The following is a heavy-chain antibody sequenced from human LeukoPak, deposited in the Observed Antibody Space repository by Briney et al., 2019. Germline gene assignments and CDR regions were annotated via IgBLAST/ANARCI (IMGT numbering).Heavy chain of an antibody. J-gene: IGHJ6*03. CDR3: ARSTYYYGSGSYYNVFYYYYMDV. CDR2: IFYSGST. D-gene: IGHD3-10*01. CDR1: SGSISTSNYY. Sequence: SETLSLTCTVSSGSISTSNYYWGWVRQPPGKALEWIGNIFYSGSTYYSPSLKSRVTISLDTSRNQFSLKLNSVTAADTAVYYCARSTYYYGSGSYYNVFYYYYMDVWGKGTTVTVSS. V-gene: IGHV4-39*07.